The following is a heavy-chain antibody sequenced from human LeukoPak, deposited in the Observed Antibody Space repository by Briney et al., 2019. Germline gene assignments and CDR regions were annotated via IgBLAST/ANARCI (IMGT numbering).Heavy chain of an antibody. CDR1: GYTFTSYY. Sequence: ASVKVSCKASGYTFTSYYMHWVRQAPGQGLEWMGIINPSGGSTSYAQKFQGRVTMTRDTSTSTVYMELSSLRSEDTAVYYCAMPTERFYYGMDVWGQGTTVTVSS. D-gene: IGHD6-25*01. J-gene: IGHJ6*02. CDR3: AMPTERFYYGMDV. V-gene: IGHV1-46*01. CDR2: INPSGGST.